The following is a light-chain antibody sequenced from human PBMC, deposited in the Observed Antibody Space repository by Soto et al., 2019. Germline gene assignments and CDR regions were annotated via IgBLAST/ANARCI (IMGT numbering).Light chain of an antibody. CDR3: QLYNNWPRT. V-gene: IGKV3-15*01. J-gene: IGKJ1*01. CDR2: GAS. Sequence: ERVMTQSPATLSVSPGERATLSCRASQSVSSNLAWYQQKPGQAPRLLIYGASTRATGIPARFSGSGSGTEFTLTISSLQSEDFAVYYCQLYNNWPRTFGQVTMV. CDR1: QSVSSN.